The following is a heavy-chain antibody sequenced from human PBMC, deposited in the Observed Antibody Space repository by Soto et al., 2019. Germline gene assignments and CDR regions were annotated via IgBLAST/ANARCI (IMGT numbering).Heavy chain of an antibody. V-gene: IGHV3-23*01. Sequence: GGSLRLSCAASGFTFSTYAMTWVRQAPGKGLEWLSAITGSAGSTYYADSVKGRFTISRDNSKNTLYLQMSSLRAEDTAVYYCAKGGQYTPHYYYMDVWGKGTTVTVSS. CDR3: AKGGQYTPHYYYMDV. J-gene: IGHJ6*03. D-gene: IGHD1-1*01. CDR2: ITGSAGST. CDR1: GFTFSTYA.